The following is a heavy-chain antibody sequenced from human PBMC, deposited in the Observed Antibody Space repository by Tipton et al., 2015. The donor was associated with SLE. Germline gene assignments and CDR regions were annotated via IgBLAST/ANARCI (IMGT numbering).Heavy chain of an antibody. Sequence: RSLRLSCAASGFTFDDYAMHWVRQAPGKGLEWVSGISWNSGSIGYADSVKGRFTISRDNAKNSLYLQMNSLRAEDTAVYYCARDRSAAGNMDVWGKGTTVTVSS. V-gene: IGHV3-9*01. CDR2: ISWNSGSI. D-gene: IGHD6-13*01. J-gene: IGHJ6*03. CDR3: ARDRSAAGNMDV. CDR1: GFTFDDYA.